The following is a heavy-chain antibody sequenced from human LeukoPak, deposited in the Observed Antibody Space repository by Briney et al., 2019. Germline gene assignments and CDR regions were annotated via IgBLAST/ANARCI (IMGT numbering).Heavy chain of an antibody. CDR2: INTNTGNP. D-gene: IGHD6-13*01. J-gene: IGHJ4*02. Sequence: ASVKVSCKASGYTFTSYGISWVRQAPGQGLEWMGWINTNTGNPTYAQGFTGRFVFSLDTFVSTAYLQISSLKAEDTAVYYCAREKIAAAGTVDYWGQGTLVTVSS. V-gene: IGHV7-4-1*02. CDR3: AREKIAAAGTVDY. CDR1: GYTFTSYG.